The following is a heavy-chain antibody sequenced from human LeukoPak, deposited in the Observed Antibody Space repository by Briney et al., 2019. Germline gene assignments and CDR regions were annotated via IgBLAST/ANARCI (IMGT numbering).Heavy chain of an antibody. D-gene: IGHD3-22*01. CDR1: GGSISSYY. J-gene: IGHJ3*02. Sequence: PSETLSLXCTVSGGSISSYYWSWIRQPPGKGLEWIGYIYYSGSTNYNPSLKSRVTISVDTSKNQFSLKLSSVTAADTAVYYCARDRYYDSYDAFDIWGQGTMVTVSS. V-gene: IGHV4-59*01. CDR3: ARDRYYDSYDAFDI. CDR2: IYYSGST.